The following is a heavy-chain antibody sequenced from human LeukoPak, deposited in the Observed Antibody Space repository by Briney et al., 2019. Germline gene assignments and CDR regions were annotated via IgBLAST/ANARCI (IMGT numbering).Heavy chain of an antibody. D-gene: IGHD2-2*01. CDR3: ARDLVVAVPAAPPDAFDI. CDR2: INPNSGGT. Sequence: ASVKVSCKASGYTFTGYYMHWVRQAPGQGLEWMGWINPNSGGTNYAQKFQGRVTMTRDTSINTAYMELSRLRSDDTAVYYCARDLVVAVPAAPPDAFDIWGQGTMVTVSS. CDR1: GYTFTGYY. V-gene: IGHV1-2*02. J-gene: IGHJ3*02.